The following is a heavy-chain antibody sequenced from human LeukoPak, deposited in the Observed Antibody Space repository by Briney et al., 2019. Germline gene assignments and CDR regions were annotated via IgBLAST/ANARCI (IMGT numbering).Heavy chain of an antibody. D-gene: IGHD3-3*01. J-gene: IGHJ6*03. CDR1: GYTFTSYD. Sequence: GASVKVSCKASGYTFTSYDINWVRQATGQGLEWMGWMNPNSGNTGYAQKFQGRVTITRNTSISTAYMELSSLRSEDTAVYYCARQNLYYDFWSGYSRDYYYMDVWGKGTTVTVSS. V-gene: IGHV1-8*03. CDR3: ARQNLYYDFWSGYSRDYYYMDV. CDR2: MNPNSGNT.